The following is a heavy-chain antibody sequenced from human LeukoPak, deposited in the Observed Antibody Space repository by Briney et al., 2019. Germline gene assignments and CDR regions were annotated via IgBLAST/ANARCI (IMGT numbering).Heavy chain of an antibody. Sequence: PGGSLRLSCAASGFTFSSHGMSWVRQAPGKGLEWVSIIYSSGSTYYADSVKGRFTISRDNSKNTLYLQMNSLRAEDTAVYYCARRGNYYGSGSNNWFDPWGQGTLVTVSS. CDR1: GFTFSSHG. CDR3: ARRGNYYGSGSNNWFDP. CDR2: IYSSGST. V-gene: IGHV3-66*04. D-gene: IGHD3-10*01. J-gene: IGHJ5*02.